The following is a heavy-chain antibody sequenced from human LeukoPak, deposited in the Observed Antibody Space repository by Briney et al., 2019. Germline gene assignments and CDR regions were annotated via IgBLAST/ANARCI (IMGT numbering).Heavy chain of an antibody. CDR3: ARDQSGGYYDSSGYYGY. J-gene: IGHJ4*02. Sequence: ASVKVSCKASGYTFTSYYMHWVRQAPGQGLEWMGIINPSGGSTSYAQKFQGRVTMTRDMSTSTVHMELSSLRSEDTAVYYCARDQSGGYYDSSGYYGYWGQGTLVTVSS. D-gene: IGHD3-22*01. CDR1: GYTFTSYY. CDR2: INPSGGST. V-gene: IGHV1-46*01.